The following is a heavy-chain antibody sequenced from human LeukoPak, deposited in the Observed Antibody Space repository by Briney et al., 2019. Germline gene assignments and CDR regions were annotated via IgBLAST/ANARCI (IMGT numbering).Heavy chain of an antibody. J-gene: IGHJ4*02. CDR3: AKDNVAAAGRYFDY. V-gene: IGHV3-30*18. Sequence: GGSPRLSCAASGFTFSSYGMHWVRQAPGKGLEWVALISYDGSNTYFADSVKGRFTISRDNSKNTLYLQMHSLRAEDTAVYYCAKDNVAAAGRYFDYWGQGTLVTVSA. CDR2: ISYDGSNT. D-gene: IGHD6-13*01. CDR1: GFTFSSYG.